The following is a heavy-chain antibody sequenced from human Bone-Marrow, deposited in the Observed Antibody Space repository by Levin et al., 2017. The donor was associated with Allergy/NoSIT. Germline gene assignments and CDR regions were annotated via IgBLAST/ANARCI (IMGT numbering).Heavy chain of an antibody. Sequence: SGPTLVKPTQTLTLTCTFSGFSLSTSGVGVGWIRQPPGKALEWLALIYWNDDKRYSPSLKSRLTITKDTSKNQVVLTMTNMDPVDTATYYCAHRLEAHPIELRYCGGDCYLQHWFDPWGQGTLVTVSS. D-gene: IGHD2-21*02. CDR2: IYWNDDK. CDR3: AHRLEAHPIELRYCGGDCYLQHWFDP. CDR1: GFSLSTSGVG. V-gene: IGHV2-5*01. J-gene: IGHJ5*02.